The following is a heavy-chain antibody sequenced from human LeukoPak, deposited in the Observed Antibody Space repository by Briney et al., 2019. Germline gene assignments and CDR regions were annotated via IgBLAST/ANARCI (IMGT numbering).Heavy chain of an antibody. V-gene: IGHV3-66*01. D-gene: IGHD3-9*01. CDR2: IYSGGST. Sequence: GGSLRLSCAASGFAVSSNYMSWVRQAPGKGLEWVSVIYSGGSTYCADSVKGRFTISRDNSKNTLYLQMNSLRAEDTAVYYCARELRYFDWLSPRALYYFDYWGQGTLVTVSS. J-gene: IGHJ4*02. CDR1: GFAVSSNY. CDR3: ARELRYFDWLSPRALYYFDY.